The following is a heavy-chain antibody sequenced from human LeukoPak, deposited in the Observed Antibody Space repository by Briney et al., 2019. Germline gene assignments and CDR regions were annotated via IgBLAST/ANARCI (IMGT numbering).Heavy chain of an antibody. V-gene: IGHV4-30-2*01. J-gene: IGHJ4*02. CDR2: INHSGST. D-gene: IGHD6-13*01. CDR1: GGSISSGGYY. CDR3: ARGPGTWYYY. Sequence: SQTLSLTCTVSGGSISSGGYYWSWIRQPPGKGLEWIGEINHSGSTNYNPSLKSRVTISIDTSKNQFSLKLSSVTAADTALYYCARGPGTWYYYWGQGTLVTASS.